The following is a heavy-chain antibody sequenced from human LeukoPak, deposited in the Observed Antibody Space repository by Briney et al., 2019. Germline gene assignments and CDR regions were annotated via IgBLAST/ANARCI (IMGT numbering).Heavy chain of an antibody. CDR1: GYTFTSYG. CDR2: ISAYDGNT. V-gene: IGHV1-18*04. Sequence: ASVKVSCKASGYTFTSYGISWVRQAPGRGLEWMGWISAYDGNTNYAQKLQGRVTMTTDTSTSTAYMELRSLRSDDTAVYYCARDRSEGWFDPWGQGTLVTVSS. CDR3: ARDRSEGWFDP. J-gene: IGHJ5*02.